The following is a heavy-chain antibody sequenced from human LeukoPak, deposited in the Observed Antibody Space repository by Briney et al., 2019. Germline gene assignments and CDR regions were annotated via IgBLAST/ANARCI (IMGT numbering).Heavy chain of an antibody. CDR2: IYYSGST. Sequence: SETLSLTCTVSGGSISSRSYYWGWIRQPPGKGLEWIGSIYYSGSTYYNPSLKSPVTISVDTSKNQFSLKLSSVTAADTAVYYCAILTYYDFWSGQVYYFDYWGQGTLVTVSS. D-gene: IGHD3-3*01. J-gene: IGHJ4*02. V-gene: IGHV4-39*01. CDR3: AILTYYDFWSGQVYYFDY. CDR1: GGSISSRSYY.